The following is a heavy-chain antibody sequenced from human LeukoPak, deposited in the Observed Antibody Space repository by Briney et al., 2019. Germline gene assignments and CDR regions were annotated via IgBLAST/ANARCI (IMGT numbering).Heavy chain of an antibody. CDR2: IIPIFGTA. CDR1: GGTFSSYA. CDR3: ARALEWLFTLDY. J-gene: IGHJ4*02. Sequence: ASVKVSCKASGGTFSSYAISWVRQAPGQGLEWMGGIIPIFGTANYAQKFQGRVTITTDESTSTAYMELSSLRSEDTAVYYCARALEWLFTLDYWGQGTLVTVSS. D-gene: IGHD3-3*01. V-gene: IGHV1-69*05.